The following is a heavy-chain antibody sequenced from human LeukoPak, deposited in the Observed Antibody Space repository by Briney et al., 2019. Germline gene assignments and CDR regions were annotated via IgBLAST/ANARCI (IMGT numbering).Heavy chain of an antibody. CDR3: AREGRLGRYYYMDV. D-gene: IGHD6-19*01. CDR1: GGSISSGSYY. Sequence: SETLSLTCTVPGGSISSGSYYWSWIRQPAGKGLEWIGRIYTSGSTNYNPSLKSRVTISVDTSKNQFSMRLTSVTAADTAVYYCAREGRLGRYYYMDVWGKGTTVTVSS. J-gene: IGHJ6*03. V-gene: IGHV4-61*02. CDR2: IYTSGST.